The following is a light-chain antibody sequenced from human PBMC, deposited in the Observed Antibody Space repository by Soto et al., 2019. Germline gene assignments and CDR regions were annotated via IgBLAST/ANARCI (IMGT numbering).Light chain of an antibody. Sequence: QPVLTQPPSVSGAPGQRVTISCTGGSSDIGAGYDVHWYQQLPGRAPKLLIYGNTNRPSGVPDRFSGSKSGTSASLAITGLQAEDEADYYCLSFDSSLSVLFGGGTKLTVL. CDR2: GNT. CDR1: SSDIGAGYD. CDR3: LSFDSSLSVL. J-gene: IGLJ2*01. V-gene: IGLV1-40*01.